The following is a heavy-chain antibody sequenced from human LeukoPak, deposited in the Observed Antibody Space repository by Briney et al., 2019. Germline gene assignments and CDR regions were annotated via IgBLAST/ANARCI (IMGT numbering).Heavy chain of an antibody. D-gene: IGHD2-2*01. CDR2: IKQDGSEK. J-gene: IGHJ5*02. Sequence: GGSLRLSCAASGFTFSSYWMSWVRQAPGKGLEWVANIKQDGSEKYYVDSVKGRFTISRDNAKNSLYLQMNRLRAEDTAAYYCARDDCSSISCYHNWFDPWGQGTLVTVSS. V-gene: IGHV3-7*01. CDR1: GFTFSSYW. CDR3: ARDDCSSISCYHNWFDP.